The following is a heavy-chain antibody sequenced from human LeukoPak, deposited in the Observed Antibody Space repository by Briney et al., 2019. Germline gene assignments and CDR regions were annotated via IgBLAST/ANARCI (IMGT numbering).Heavy chain of an antibody. J-gene: IGHJ5*02. CDR2: VYYGGST. V-gene: IGHV4-38-2*01. CDR1: GYSISTLAN. CDR3: ARGRYYYGSGRPGFDP. Sequence: SETLSLTCAVSGYSISTLANWGWIRQSPGKGLEWIGSVYYGGSTYYNPSLKSRVTISVDTSKNQFSLKLSSVTAADTAVYYCARGRYYYGSGRPGFDPWGQGTLVTVSS. D-gene: IGHD3-10*01.